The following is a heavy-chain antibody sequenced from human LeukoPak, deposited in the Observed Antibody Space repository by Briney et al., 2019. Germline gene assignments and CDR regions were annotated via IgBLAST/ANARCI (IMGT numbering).Heavy chain of an antibody. D-gene: IGHD4-11*01. V-gene: IGHV3-23*01. Sequence: GGSLRLSCAAFGFPLSSYAMSWVRQAPGKGLEWVSATSSSDAGTYHADSVRGRFTISRDNSKNTLYLQMNNLKTEDTAVYYCARGQHRVTYSDDAFDIWGQGTMVTVSS. CDR1: GFPLSSYA. J-gene: IGHJ3*02. CDR2: TSSSDAGT. CDR3: ARGQHRVTYSDDAFDI.